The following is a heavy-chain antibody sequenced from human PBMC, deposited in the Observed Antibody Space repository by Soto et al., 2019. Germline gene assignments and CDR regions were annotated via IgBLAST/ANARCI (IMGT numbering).Heavy chain of an antibody. D-gene: IGHD3-10*01. CDR2: IDKVGTDS. J-gene: IGHJ6*03. Sequence: EVQLVESGGGLVQPGGSLRLSCAASEFTFSGRSVHWVHQAPGKGLVWVSGIDKVGTDSPYADSVKGRFTSSRDNAKNTVYLQMNSLRVEDTAVYYCARGWFGPDVWGKGTTVTVSS. CDR3: ARGWFGPDV. V-gene: IGHV3-74*01. CDR1: EFTFSGRS.